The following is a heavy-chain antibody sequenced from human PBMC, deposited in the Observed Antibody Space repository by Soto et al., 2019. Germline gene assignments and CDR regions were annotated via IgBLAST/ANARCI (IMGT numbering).Heavy chain of an antibody. V-gene: IGHV1-18*01. Sequence: QVQLVQSGAEVKKPGASVNVSCKASGYTFTSYSLSWVRQVPGHGLEWMGWISAYNGNTNYAQKIKGRVTMTRDTSTSTAHMELRSLRSDDTAVYYCARAVYGGNSGSWYLELWGRGTLVTVSS. CDR1: GYTFTSYS. J-gene: IGHJ2*01. CDR3: ARAVYGGNSGSWYLEL. CDR2: ISAYNGNT. D-gene: IGHD4-17*01.